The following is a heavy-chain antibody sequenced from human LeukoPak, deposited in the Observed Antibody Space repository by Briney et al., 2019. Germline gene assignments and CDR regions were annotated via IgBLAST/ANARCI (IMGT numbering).Heavy chain of an antibody. V-gene: IGHV4-61*02. Sequence: PSETLSLTCTVSGGSISSGSYYWSWIRQPAGKGLEWIGRIYTSGSTNYNPSLKSRVTISVDTSKNQFSLKLSSVTAADTAVYYCASGIDSSWLIDYWGQGTLVTVSS. CDR1: GGSISSGSYY. J-gene: IGHJ4*02. D-gene: IGHD6-13*01. CDR3: ASGIDSSWLIDY. CDR2: IYTSGST.